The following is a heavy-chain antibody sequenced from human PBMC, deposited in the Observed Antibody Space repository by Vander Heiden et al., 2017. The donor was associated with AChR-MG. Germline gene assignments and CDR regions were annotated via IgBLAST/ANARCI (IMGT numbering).Heavy chain of an antibody. J-gene: IGHJ4*02. D-gene: IGHD6-19*01. CDR2: SYWEDDK. Sequence: QTPLTESGPTLVKPTPTLPLTCSFSRFSLSTSGAGVGWIRTPPGKALEWLALSYWEDDKRYSPSLNSRLTITKDTSKNQVVLKMINVDPVDTATYDCAHTTGSRSAWYGGVYDLDFWGQGTLVTVSS. V-gene: IGHV2-5*02. CDR1: RFSLSTSGAG. CDR3: AHTTGSRSAWYGGVYDLDF.